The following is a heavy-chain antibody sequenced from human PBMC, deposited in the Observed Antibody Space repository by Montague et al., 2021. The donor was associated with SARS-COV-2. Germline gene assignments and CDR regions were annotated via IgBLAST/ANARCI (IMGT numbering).Heavy chain of an antibody. J-gene: IGHJ3*02. CDR1: GGSISSSSYY. CDR2: IYYSGST. Sequence: SETLSLTCTVSGGSISSSSYYWGWIRQPPGKGLEWIGSIYYSGSTYYNPSLKSRVTISVDTSKNQFSLTLSSVTAADTAVYYCARFPTSYYYDSKAAPATPDAFDIWGQGTMVTVSS. D-gene: IGHD3-22*01. V-gene: IGHV4-39*01. CDR3: ARFPTSYYYDSKAAPATPDAFDI.